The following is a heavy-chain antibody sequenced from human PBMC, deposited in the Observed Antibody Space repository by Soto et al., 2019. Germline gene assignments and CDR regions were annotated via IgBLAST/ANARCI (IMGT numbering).Heavy chain of an antibody. Sequence: QVQLVESGGGVVQPGRSLRLSCAASGFTFISYGMHLVRQAPGKGLEWVAVMSYDGRDKYYADSVRGRFTISRDNSKNTVYLQLNSLRVEDTAVYYCAKARSGSWHEGYYFDNWGQGTLVTVSS. D-gene: IGHD2-15*01. CDR1: GFTFISYG. V-gene: IGHV3-30*18. CDR2: MSYDGRDK. J-gene: IGHJ4*02. CDR3: AKARSGSWHEGYYFDN.